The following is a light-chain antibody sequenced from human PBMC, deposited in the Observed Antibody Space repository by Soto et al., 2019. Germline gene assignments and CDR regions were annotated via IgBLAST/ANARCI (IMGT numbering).Light chain of an antibody. J-gene: IGLJ3*02. CDR3: AAWDDSLNGVV. V-gene: IGLV1-44*01. Sequence: QSVLTQPPSASGTPGQRVTISCSGSSSNIGSNTVNWYQQLPGTPPRLLIYTDNQRPSGVPDRFSGSKSGTSASLALSGLQSADEADYYCAAWDDSLNGVVFGGGTKLTVL. CDR1: SSNIGSNT. CDR2: TDN.